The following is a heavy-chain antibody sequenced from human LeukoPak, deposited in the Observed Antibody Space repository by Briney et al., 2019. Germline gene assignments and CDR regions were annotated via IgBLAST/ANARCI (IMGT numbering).Heavy chain of an antibody. Sequence: SSETLSLTCTVSGGSISGYHWSWIRQPAGKGLEWIGRLYGNASIKYNPSLRSRHSLSGDTSKNQFSLKLSSVTAADPVLYYWWRDARVASAAGLDVWGQGTMVTVS. CDR2: LYGNASI. J-gene: IGHJ6*02. CDR1: GGSISGYH. D-gene: IGHD5-12*01. V-gene: IGHV4-4*07. CDR3: WRDARVASAAGLDV.